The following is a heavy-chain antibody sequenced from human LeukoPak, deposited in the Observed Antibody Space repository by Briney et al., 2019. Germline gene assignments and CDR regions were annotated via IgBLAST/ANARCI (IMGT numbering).Heavy chain of an antibody. D-gene: IGHD3-16*01. V-gene: IGHV3-7*01. CDR2: IQGRGSEK. CDR1: GFTFTNHW. Sequence: PGGSLRLSCAASGFTFTNHWMSWVRQAPGKGLEWVANIQGRGSEKKYVDSVKGRFTISRDNARNSLFLQMNSLRVEDTAIYYCARDRVGGANDYWGQGTLVTVSS. CDR3: ARDRVGGANDY. J-gene: IGHJ4*02.